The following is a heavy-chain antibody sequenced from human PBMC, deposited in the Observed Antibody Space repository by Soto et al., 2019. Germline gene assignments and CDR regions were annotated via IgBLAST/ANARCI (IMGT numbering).Heavy chain of an antibody. J-gene: IGHJ2*01. CDR3: ARPLWRDDYNWGYFDL. V-gene: IGHV3-30-3*01. CDR1: GFTFSSYA. CDR2: ISYDGSNN. Sequence: QVPLVESGGGVVQPGRSLRLSCAASGFTFSSYAMHWVRQAPGKGLEGVAVISYDGSNNYYADSVKGRFTIPRDNSKNTLYLQMNSLRLEDTAVYYCARPLWRDDYNWGYFDLWGRGTLVTVSS. D-gene: IGHD4-4*01.